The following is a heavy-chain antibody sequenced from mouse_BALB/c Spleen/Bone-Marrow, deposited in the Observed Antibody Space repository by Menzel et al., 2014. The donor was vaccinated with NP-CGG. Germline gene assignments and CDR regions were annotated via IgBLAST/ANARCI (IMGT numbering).Heavy chain of an antibody. J-gene: IGHJ3*01. CDR1: GYTFTSYN. CDR2: IYPGSGGT. V-gene: IGHV1-12*01. Sequence: QVQLQQSGAELVRSGASVKMSCKASGYTFTSYNMHWVKQTPGQGLEWIGYIYPGSGGTNYNQKFKGKATLTADTSSSTAHMQITSLTSEDSAVYFCARSGRQAWFPYWGQGTLVTVSA. CDR3: ARSGRQAWFPY. D-gene: IGHD2-12*01.